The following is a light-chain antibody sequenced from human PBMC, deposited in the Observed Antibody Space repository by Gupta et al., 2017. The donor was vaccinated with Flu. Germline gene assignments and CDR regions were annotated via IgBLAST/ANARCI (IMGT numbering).Light chain of an antibody. CDR2: KAS. CDR3: QQNRSSPWT. J-gene: IGKJ1*01. V-gene: IGKV1-5*03. Sequence: DIKLTQSPSTLSASVGDRVTITCRASQSIDSWLDWYQRKPGIAPKSLIYKASSLETGVPSRFSGSGSGTEFSLTISRLQPDDFATYYCQQNRSSPWTFGQGTTVEIK. CDR1: QSIDSW.